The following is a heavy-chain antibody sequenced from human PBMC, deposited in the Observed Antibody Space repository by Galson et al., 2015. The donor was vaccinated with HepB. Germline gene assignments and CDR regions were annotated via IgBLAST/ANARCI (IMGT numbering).Heavy chain of an antibody. V-gene: IGHV3-30*04. J-gene: IGHJ5*01. CDR3: AGAEGGFYNSSGYWTANWSAP. Sequence: SLRLSCAASGFSFTTYSMHWVRLAPGKGLEWVAVIVSDGNNKYYADSVKGRFTISRDNSKNTLYLQINGLRTEDTAIYYCAGAEGGFYNSSGYWTANWSAPWGQGTLLTVSS. CDR1: GFSFTTYS. D-gene: IGHD3-22*01. CDR2: IVSDGNNK.